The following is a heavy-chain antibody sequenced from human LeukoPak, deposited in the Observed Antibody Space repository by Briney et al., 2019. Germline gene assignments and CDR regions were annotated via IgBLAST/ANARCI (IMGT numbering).Heavy chain of an antibody. V-gene: IGHV1-69*01. Sequence: GSSVKVSCKASGGTFSSYAISWVRQAPGQGLEWMGGIIPIFGTANYAQKFQGRVTITADESTSTAYMEPSSLRSEDTAVYYCARDLGGYRHYYDSRYYREYFDYWGQGTLVTVSS. CDR1: GGTFSSYA. CDR3: ARDLGGYRHYYDSRYYREYFDY. J-gene: IGHJ4*02. D-gene: IGHD3-22*01. CDR2: IIPIFGTA.